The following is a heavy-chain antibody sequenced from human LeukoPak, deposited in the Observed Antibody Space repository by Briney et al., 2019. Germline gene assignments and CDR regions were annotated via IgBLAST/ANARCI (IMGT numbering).Heavy chain of an antibody. CDR1: GYTFTSYV. CDR2: MNPNSGNT. CDR3: ARGSRIAVAGTLGY. V-gene: IGHV1-8*01. J-gene: IGHJ4*02. D-gene: IGHD6-19*01. Sequence: GASVKVSCKASGYTFTSYVINWVRQATGQGLEWMGWMNPNSGNTGYAQKFQGRVTMTRNTSISTAYMELSSLRSEDTAVYYCARGSRIAVAGTLGYWGQGTLVTVSS.